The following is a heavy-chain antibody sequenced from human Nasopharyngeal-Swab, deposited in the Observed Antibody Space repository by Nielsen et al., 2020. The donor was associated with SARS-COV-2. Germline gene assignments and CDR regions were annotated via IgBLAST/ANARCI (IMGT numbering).Heavy chain of an antibody. D-gene: IGHD4-23*01. J-gene: IGHJ4*02. CDR2: IGTAGDT. CDR3: SNGRWSTRLFDS. CDR1: GFTFSSYD. Sequence: GESLKISCAASGFTFSSYDMHWVRQATGKGLEWVSAIGTAGDTYYPDSVKGRFTISRDNSKNTLYLQMNSLRAEDTAVYYCSNGRWSTRLFDSWGQGTLVTVSS. V-gene: IGHV3-13*04.